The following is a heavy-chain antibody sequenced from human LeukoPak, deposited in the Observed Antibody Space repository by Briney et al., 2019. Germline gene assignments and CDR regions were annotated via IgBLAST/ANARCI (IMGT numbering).Heavy chain of an antibody. CDR3: ARGLRRGSSSPGGY. CDR2: MNPNSGNT. Sequence: ASVKVSCKASGYTFTSYDINWVRQATGQGLEWMGWMNPNSGNTGYVQKFQGRVTMTKNTSISTAYMELSSLRSEDTAVYYCARGLRRGSSSPGGYWGQGTLVTVSS. D-gene: IGHD6-13*01. CDR1: GYTFTSYD. V-gene: IGHV1-8*02. J-gene: IGHJ4*02.